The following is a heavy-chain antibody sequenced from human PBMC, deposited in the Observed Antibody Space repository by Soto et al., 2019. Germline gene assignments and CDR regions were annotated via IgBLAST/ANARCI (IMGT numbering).Heavy chain of an antibody. V-gene: IGHV1-18*01. Sequence: QVQLVQSGAQVKKPGASVKVSCKASGYPVTSYGISWVRQAPGQGLEWMGWINTYNGNTNYAQKLQGRVTMTTDTSTSSAYMELRSLRSDDTAVYYCARDPVGPAWFDPWGQGTLVTVSS. D-gene: IGHD1-26*01. CDR1: GYPVTSYG. CDR3: ARDPVGPAWFDP. J-gene: IGHJ5*02. CDR2: INTYNGNT.